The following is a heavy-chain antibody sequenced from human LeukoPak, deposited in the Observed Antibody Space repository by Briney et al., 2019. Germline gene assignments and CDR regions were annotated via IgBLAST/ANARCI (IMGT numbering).Heavy chain of an antibody. CDR1: GFTFSSYS. J-gene: IGHJ4*02. CDR2: ITSNGGTT. CDR3: ARGIRWASDY. Sequence: GGSLRLSCAASGFTFSSYSMVWVRQAPGKGLEYVSGITSNGGTTYYGNSVKGRFTISRDNSRDTLYLQMGSLRTEDMAVYYCARGIRWASDYWGQGTPVTVAS. D-gene: IGHD4-23*01. V-gene: IGHV3-64*01.